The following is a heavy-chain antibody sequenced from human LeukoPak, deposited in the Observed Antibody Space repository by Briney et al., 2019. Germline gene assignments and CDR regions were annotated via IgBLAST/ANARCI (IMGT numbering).Heavy chain of an antibody. Sequence: PSETLSLTCAVSGGSISSSNWWSWVRQPPGKGLEWIGEIYHSGSTNYNPSLKGRVTISVDKSKNQFSLKLSSVTAADTAVYYCARLDGGYSYGIDYWGQGTLVTVSS. J-gene: IGHJ4*02. CDR1: GGSISSSNW. CDR3: ARLDGGYSYGIDY. D-gene: IGHD5-18*01. V-gene: IGHV4-4*02. CDR2: IYHSGST.